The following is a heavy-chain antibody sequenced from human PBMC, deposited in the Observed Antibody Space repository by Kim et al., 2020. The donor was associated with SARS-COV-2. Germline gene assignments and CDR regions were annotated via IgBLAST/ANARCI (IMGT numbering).Heavy chain of an antibody. D-gene: IGHD3-10*01. CDR1: GFTFSSYA. CDR3: ARATSGSYYYGMDV. J-gene: IGHJ6*02. CDR2: ISYDGSNK. Sequence: GGSLRLSCAASGFTFSSYAMHWVRQAPGKGLEWVAVISYDGSNKYYADSVKGRFTIPRDNSKNTLYLQMNSLRAEDTAVYYFARATSGSYYYGMDVWGQ. V-gene: IGHV3-30-3*01.